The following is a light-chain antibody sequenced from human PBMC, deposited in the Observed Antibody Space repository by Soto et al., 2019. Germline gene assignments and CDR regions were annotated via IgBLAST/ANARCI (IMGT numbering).Light chain of an antibody. CDR3: TSYTGSSTPYV. Sequence: QSVLTQAASVSGSPGQSITISRTGTSSDVGTYNYVSWYQQHPDKAPKLIIYEVNNRPSGVSNRFSGSKSGNTASLTISGLQAEDEADYYCTSYTGSSTPYVFGTGTKVTVL. CDR1: SSDVGTYNY. J-gene: IGLJ1*01. CDR2: EVN. V-gene: IGLV2-14*01.